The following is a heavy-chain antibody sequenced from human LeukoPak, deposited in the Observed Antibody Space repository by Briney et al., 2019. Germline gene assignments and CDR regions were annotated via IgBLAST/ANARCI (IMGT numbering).Heavy chain of an antibody. V-gene: IGHV1-69*13. D-gene: IGHD2-15*01. CDR3: ARLGYCSGGSCYAPQGMFDY. CDR1: GGTFSSYA. J-gene: IGHJ4*02. CDR2: IIPIFGTA. Sequence: ASVKVSCKASGGTFSSYAISWVRQAPGQGLEWMGGIIPIFGTANYAQKFQGRVTITADESTSTAYMELSSLRSEDTAVYYCARLGYCSGGSCYAPQGMFDYWGQGTLVTVSS.